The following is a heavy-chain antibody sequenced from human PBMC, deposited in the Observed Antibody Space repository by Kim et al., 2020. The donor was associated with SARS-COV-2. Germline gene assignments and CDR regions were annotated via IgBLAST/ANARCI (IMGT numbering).Heavy chain of an antibody. V-gene: IGHV3-74*01. J-gene: IGHJ6*03. Sequence: GGSLRLSCAASGFTFGSYWVHWVRQAPVKGLVWVSHINSDGSSITYADSVKGRFTISRDNAKNTLYLQMNSLRAEDTAVYYCARDHRRMERFFDWLPYYYYMDVWGKGTTVTVSS. CDR3: ARDHRRMERFFDWLPYYYYMDV. D-gene: IGHD3-9*01. CDR2: INSDGSSI. CDR1: GFTFGSYW.